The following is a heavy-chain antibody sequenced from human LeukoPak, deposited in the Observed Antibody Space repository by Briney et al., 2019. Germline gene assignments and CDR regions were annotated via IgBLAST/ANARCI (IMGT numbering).Heavy chain of an antibody. Sequence: SETLSLACTVSGGSISSSFYYWGWIRQPPGKGLEWIGSIYYTGSTYHNPSLKSRVTISVDTSKNQFSLKLTSVTAADTAVYYCATAYCGGDCYWGGYWGQGTLVTVSS. J-gene: IGHJ4*02. CDR1: GGSISSSFYY. CDR3: ATAYCGGDCYWGGY. D-gene: IGHD2-21*02. V-gene: IGHV4-39*01. CDR2: IYYTGST.